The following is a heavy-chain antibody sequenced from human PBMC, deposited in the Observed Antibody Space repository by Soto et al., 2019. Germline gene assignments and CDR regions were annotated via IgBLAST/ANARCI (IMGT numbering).Heavy chain of an antibody. D-gene: IGHD2-8*02. J-gene: IGHJ6*02. CDR1: GGTFSSNA. CDR2: IIPIYDTS. Sequence: QPQLVQSGAELKKPGSSVKVSCKASGGTFSSNAISWVRQAPGQGLEWLGGIIPIYDTSNYAEKFQGRVTISADRSTSTAYMELRSLGSEETAVYYCARGAVMSVIPPRYTTDVWGQGTTVTVSS. CDR3: ARGAVMSVIPPRYTTDV. V-gene: IGHV1-69*06.